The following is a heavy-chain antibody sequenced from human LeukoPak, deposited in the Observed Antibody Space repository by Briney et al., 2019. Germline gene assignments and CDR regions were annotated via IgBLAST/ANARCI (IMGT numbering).Heavy chain of an antibody. D-gene: IGHD3-22*01. V-gene: IGHV3-23*01. CDR2: ISGRGVST. J-gene: IGHJ4*02. Sequence: PGGSLRLSCSVSGFTFSSYAMTWVRQAPGKGLQWVSAISGRGVSTYYADSVKGRFTISRDNSKNTLYLQMNSLRTEDTAVYYCAGGRDDYNSSGYFKFDYWGQGTLVTVSS. CDR1: GFTFSSYA. CDR3: AGGRDDYNSSGYFKFDY.